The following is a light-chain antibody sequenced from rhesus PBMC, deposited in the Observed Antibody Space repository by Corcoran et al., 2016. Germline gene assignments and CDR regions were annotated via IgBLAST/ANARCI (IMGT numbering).Light chain of an antibody. V-gene: IGKV1-18*01. J-gene: IGKJ3*01. CDR2: AAS. CDR1: QGISSW. CDR3: QQSYNTPFT. Sequence: DIQMTQSPSSLSASVGDKVTITCRASQGISSWLAWYQQKPGKAPKLLIDAASSVQSGVPSRFSGSGSGTDYTLTISSLPPEDFDTYYYQQSYNTPFTFGPGTKLDIK.